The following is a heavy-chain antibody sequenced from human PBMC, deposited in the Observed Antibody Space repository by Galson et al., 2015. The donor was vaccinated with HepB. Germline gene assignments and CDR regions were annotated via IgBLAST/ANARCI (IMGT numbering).Heavy chain of an antibody. J-gene: IGHJ4*02. Sequence: SVKVSCKASGYTFTSYGISWVRQAPGQGLEWMGWISAYNGNTNYAQKLQGRVTMTTDTSTSTAYMELRSLRSDDTAVYYCAREGDSSGYDEGGFDYWGQGTLVTVSS. CDR2: ISAYNGNT. CDR3: AREGDSSGYDEGGFDY. CDR1: GYTFTSYG. D-gene: IGHD5-12*01. V-gene: IGHV1-18*04.